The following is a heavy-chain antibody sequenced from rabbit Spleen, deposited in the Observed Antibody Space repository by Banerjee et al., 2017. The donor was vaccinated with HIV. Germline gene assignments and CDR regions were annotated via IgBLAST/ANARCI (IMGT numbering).Heavy chain of an antibody. CDR3: ARDPGSSFSSYGMDL. Sequence: QSLEESGGDLVKPGASLTLTCTASGFSFSNNYWMCWVRQAPGKGLEWISCIAGSSSGFTYSATWAKGRFTISKTSSTTVTLQMTSLTAADTATYFCARDPGSSFSSYGMDLWGPGTLVTVS. CDR1: GFSFSNNYW. CDR2: IAGSSSGFT. D-gene: IGHD8-1*01. V-gene: IGHV1S40*01. J-gene: IGHJ6*01.